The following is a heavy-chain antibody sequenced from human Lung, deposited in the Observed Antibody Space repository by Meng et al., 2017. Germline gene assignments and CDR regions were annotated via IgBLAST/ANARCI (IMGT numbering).Heavy chain of an antibody. D-gene: IGHD4-11*01. Sequence: QVQLQQWGAVLLPPSETLSATCVVSGGICSGYYWSWIRQPPGKELEWIGEINHCGSTNYNPSLESRATISVDTSQNNLSLKLSSVTAADSAVYYCARGPTTMAHDFDYWGQGTLVTVSS. CDR2: INHCGST. CDR1: GGICSGYY. J-gene: IGHJ4*02. CDR3: ARGPTTMAHDFDY. V-gene: IGHV4-34*01.